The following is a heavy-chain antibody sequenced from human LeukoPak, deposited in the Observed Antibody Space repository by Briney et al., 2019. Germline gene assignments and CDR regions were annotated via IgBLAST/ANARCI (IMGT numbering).Heavy chain of an antibody. D-gene: IGHD4-17*01. CDR3: ARDSSSTVTTFLYYYYMDV. Sequence: PGGSLRLSCAASGFTFSSYSMNWVRQAPGKGLELVSYISSSSSTIYYADSVKGRFTISRDNAKNSLYLQMNSLRAEDTAVYYCARDSSSTVTTFLYYYYMDVWGKGTTVTVSS. J-gene: IGHJ6*03. CDR2: ISSSSSTI. CDR1: GFTFSSYS. V-gene: IGHV3-48*01.